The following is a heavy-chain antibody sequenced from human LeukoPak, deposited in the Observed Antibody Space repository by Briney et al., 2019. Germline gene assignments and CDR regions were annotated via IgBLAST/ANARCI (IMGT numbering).Heavy chain of an antibody. CDR2: IVTSGST. D-gene: IGHD6-19*01. V-gene: IGHV4-4*07. Sequence: SETLSLTCTASGGSISGYYWSWIRQPAGKGLEWIGRIVTSGSTNYNPSLKSRVTMSVDTSKSQFPLKLSSVIAADTAVYYCARGKGYSSGWYFDYWGQGTLVTVSS. CDR3: ARGKGYSSGWYFDY. CDR1: GGSISGYY. J-gene: IGHJ4*02.